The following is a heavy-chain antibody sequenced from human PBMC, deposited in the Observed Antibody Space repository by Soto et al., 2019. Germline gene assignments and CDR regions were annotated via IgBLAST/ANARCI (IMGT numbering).Heavy chain of an antibody. CDR2: IYYSGST. D-gene: IGHD3-10*01. Sequence: QLQLQESGPGLVKPSETLSLTCTVSGGSISSSSYYWGWIRQPPGKGLEWIGSIYYSGSTYYNPSLKSRVTISVDTSKNQFSLKLSSVTAADTAVYYCARQDGSGSYWGREDWFDPWGQGTLVTVSS. CDR1: GGSISSSSYY. V-gene: IGHV4-39*01. J-gene: IGHJ5*02. CDR3: ARQDGSGSYWGREDWFDP.